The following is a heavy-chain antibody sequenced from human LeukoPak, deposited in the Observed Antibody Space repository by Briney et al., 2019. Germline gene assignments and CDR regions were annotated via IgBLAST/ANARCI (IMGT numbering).Heavy chain of an antibody. D-gene: IGHD5-18*01. CDR3: ARVEVDTAMVGAYYYYGMDV. CDR2: INHSGST. Sequence: SETLSLTCAVYGGSFSGYYWSWLRQPPGKGLEWIGEINHSGSTNYNPSLKSRVTISVDASKNQFSLKLSSVTAAETAVYYCARVEVDTAMVGAYYYYGMDVWGQGTTVTVSS. J-gene: IGHJ6*02. V-gene: IGHV4-34*01. CDR1: GGSFSGYY.